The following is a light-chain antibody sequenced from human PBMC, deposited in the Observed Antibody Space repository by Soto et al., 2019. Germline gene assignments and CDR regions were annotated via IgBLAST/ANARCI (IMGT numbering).Light chain of an antibody. V-gene: IGKV1-39*01. J-gene: IGKJ1*01. CDR2: AAS. Sequence: DIQMTQSPSSLSASVGDRVTITCRASQSIGSYFNWYQQKPGKAPKLLIYAASALESGVPSRFSGSGSGTDFTLTISSLQPGDSATYYCQQSYSTPWTFGQGTKVDIK. CDR3: QQSYSTPWT. CDR1: QSIGSY.